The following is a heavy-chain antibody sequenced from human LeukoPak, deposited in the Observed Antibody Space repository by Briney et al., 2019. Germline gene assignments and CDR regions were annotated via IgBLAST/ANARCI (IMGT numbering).Heavy chain of an antibody. CDR1: GFTFSSYA. CDR2: ISGSGGST. CDR3: AKSLLWQQLAEFDY. V-gene: IGHV3-23*01. D-gene: IGHD6-13*01. Sequence: GGSLRLSCAASGFTFSSYAMSWVRQAPGKGLEWVSAISGSGGSTYYADSVKGRFTIPRDNTKNTLYLQMNSLRAEDTAVYYCAKSLLWQQLAEFDYWGQGTLVTVSS. J-gene: IGHJ4*02.